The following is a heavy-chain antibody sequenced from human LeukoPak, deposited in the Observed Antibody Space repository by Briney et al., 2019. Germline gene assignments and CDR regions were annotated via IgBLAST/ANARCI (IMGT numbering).Heavy chain of an antibody. CDR1: RGSISSYY. J-gene: IGHJ6*03. D-gene: IGHD6-6*01. CDR3: AREDRRLVYYYYYMDV. V-gene: IGHV4-4*07. CDR2: IYTSGST. Sequence: SETLSLTCTVSRGSISSYYWSWIRQPAGKGLEWIGRIYTSGSTNYNPSLKSRVTMSVDTSKNQFSLKLSSVTAADTAVYYCAREDRRLVYYYYYMDVWGKGTTVTVSS.